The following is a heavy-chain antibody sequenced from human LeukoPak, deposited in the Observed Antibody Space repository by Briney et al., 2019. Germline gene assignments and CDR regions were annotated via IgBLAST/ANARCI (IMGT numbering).Heavy chain of an antibody. D-gene: IGHD6-19*01. Sequence: NPSETLSLTCAVYGGSFSGYYWSWIRQPPGKGLEWIGEINHSGSTNYNPPLKRRVTISVETSKNKFSLKRRCVTAADTAVYYCGRGLAFSSGWTGPWFDPWGRGTLVTVSS. V-gene: IGHV4-34*01. J-gene: IGHJ5*02. CDR2: INHSGST. CDR3: GRGLAFSSGWTGPWFDP. CDR1: GGSFSGYY.